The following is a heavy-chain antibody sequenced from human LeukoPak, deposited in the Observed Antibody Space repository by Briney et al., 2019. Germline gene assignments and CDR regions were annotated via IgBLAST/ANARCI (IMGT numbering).Heavy chain of an antibody. CDR2: IIPSFGTA. D-gene: IGHD2-2*01. CDR3: ARGWSCSSTSCYQPFDP. Sequence: SVKVSCKASGGTFSNYGISWVRQAPGQGLEWMGGIIPSFGTANYAQKFQDRVTITADESTSTAYMELSSLRSEDTAVYYCARGWSCSSTSCYQPFDPWGQGTLVTVSS. V-gene: IGHV1-69*13. J-gene: IGHJ5*02. CDR1: GGTFSNYG.